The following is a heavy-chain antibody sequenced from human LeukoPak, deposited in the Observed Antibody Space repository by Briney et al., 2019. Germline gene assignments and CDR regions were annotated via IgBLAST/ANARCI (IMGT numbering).Heavy chain of an antibody. V-gene: IGHV4-59*01. Sequence: NPSETLSLTCTVSGGSISRYYWSRIRQPSGKGLEWIGYIYYSGSTNYNPSLKSRVTISVDTSKNQFSLKLNSVTAADTAVYYCARDLLGYGGPFDYWGQGTLVTVSS. CDR3: ARDLLGYGGPFDY. CDR1: GGSISRYY. J-gene: IGHJ4*02. D-gene: IGHD4-23*01. CDR2: IYYSGST.